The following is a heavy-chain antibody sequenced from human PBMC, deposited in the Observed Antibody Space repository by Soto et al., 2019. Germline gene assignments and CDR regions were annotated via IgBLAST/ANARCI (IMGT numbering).Heavy chain of an antibody. CDR3: ARQSESTGYFYGRFDP. J-gene: IGHJ5*02. CDR2: IYYSGSI. V-gene: IGHV4-31*03. Sequence: QVQLQESGPGLVRPSQTLSLTCTVSGGSINSRGYYWTWIRQHPGKGLEWIGNIYYSGSIHFNPSLKSRLTMLVDTSENQFSLKLTSVTAADTAVYYCARQSESTGYFYGRFDPWGQGTLVTVSS. CDR1: GGSINSRGYY. D-gene: IGHD3-9*01.